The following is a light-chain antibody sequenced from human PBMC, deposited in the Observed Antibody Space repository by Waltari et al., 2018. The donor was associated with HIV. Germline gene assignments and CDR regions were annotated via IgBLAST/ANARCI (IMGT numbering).Light chain of an antibody. Sequence: DIQVTQSPSALSASVGDTVTISCRASQPVSSWMAWFLQRPSKAPRLLIYQASILASGVPSRSSGSRSGTDFSLTIRGLQPDDFGTYYCQQYNWHWTFGQGTRV. V-gene: IGKV1-5*01. CDR1: QPVSSW. J-gene: IGKJ1*01. CDR2: QAS. CDR3: QQYNWHWT.